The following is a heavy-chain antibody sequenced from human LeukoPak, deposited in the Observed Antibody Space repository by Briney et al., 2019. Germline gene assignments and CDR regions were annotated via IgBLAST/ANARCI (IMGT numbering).Heavy chain of an antibody. J-gene: IGHJ4*02. CDR3: ARAPGFSRPFYYFDY. CDR1: GGSISSYY. Sequence: SETLSLTCTVSGGSISSYYWSWVRQPPGKGLEWIGYIYYSGSTNYNPSLESRVTISVDTSKNQFSLKLSSVTAADTAVNYCARAPGFSRPFYYFDYWGQGTLVTVSS. CDR2: IYYSGST. V-gene: IGHV4-59*01. D-gene: IGHD3-3*01.